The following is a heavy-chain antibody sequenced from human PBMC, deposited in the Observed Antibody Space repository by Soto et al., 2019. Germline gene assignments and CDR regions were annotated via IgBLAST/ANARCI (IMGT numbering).Heavy chain of an antibody. V-gene: IGHV4-34*01. D-gene: IGHD2-2*01. J-gene: IGHJ4*02. Sequence: ESRSSICCVYGASFSGYYSSWIRQPPGKGLDGMGEINHVASTNYNPSLNSPVTISVDTSRNQFSLNRGSATAADTAVYYGARYPAGPTNPNKNYFDYWGQGTLVTVYS. CDR2: INHVAST. CDR1: GASFSGYY. CDR3: ARYPAGPTNPNKNYFDY.